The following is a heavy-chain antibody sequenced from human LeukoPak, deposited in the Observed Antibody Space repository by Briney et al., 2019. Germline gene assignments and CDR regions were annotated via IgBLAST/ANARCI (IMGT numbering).Heavy chain of an antibody. CDR3: ARDYYDSSGYSYYYGMDV. J-gene: IGHJ6*02. Sequence: PGGSLRLSCAASGFTFSSYSMNWVRQAPGKGLEWVSYISSSSSSTIYYADSVKGRFTISRDNAKNSLYLQMNSLRAEDTAVYYCARDYYDSSGYSYYYGMDVWGQGTTVTVSS. D-gene: IGHD3-22*01. CDR1: GFTFSSYS. CDR2: ISSSSSSTI. V-gene: IGHV3-48*04.